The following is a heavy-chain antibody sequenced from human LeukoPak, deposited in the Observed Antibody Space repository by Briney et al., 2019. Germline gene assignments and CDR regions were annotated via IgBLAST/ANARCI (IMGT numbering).Heavy chain of an antibody. CDR1: GGSISSSSYY. Sequence: SETLSLTCTVSGGSISSSSYYWGWIRQPPWKGLEWIGSIYYSGSTYYNPSLKSRVTISVDTSKNQFSLKLSSVTAADTAVYYCARLGGGAAAVYYYYYYMDVWGKGTTVTISS. D-gene: IGHD6-13*01. V-gene: IGHV4-39*07. J-gene: IGHJ6*03. CDR3: ARLGGGAAAVYYYYYYMDV. CDR2: IYYSGST.